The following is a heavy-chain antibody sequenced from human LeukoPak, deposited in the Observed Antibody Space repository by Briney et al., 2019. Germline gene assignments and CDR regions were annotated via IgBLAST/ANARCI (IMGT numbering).Heavy chain of an antibody. J-gene: IGHJ5*02. V-gene: IGHV4-38-2*02. D-gene: IGHD4-17*01. CDR3: AGPPYYGDYVDNWFDP. CDR2: IYHSGST. Sequence: SETLSLTCTVSGYSISSGYYWGWIRQPPGKGLEWIGSIYHSGSTYYNPSLKSRVTISVDTSRNQFSLKLSSVTAADTAVYYCAGPPYYGDYVDNWFDPWGQGTLVTVSS. CDR1: GYSISSGYY.